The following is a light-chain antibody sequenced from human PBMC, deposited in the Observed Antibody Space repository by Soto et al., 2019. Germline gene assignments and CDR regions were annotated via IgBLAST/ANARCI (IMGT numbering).Light chain of an antibody. CDR2: EVS. J-gene: IGLJ2*01. V-gene: IGLV2-23*02. Sequence: QSALTQPASVSGSPGQSITIFCTGTTSDVGSYNLVSWYQQHPGKAPKLIIYEVSERPSGVSTRFSGSKSGNVASLTISGLQAEDEAEYYCCSYATPRQFGGGTKLTVL. CDR3: CSYATPRQ. CDR1: TSDVGSYNL.